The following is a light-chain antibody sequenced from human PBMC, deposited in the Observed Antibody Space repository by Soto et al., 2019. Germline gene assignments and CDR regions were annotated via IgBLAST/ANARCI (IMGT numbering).Light chain of an antibody. J-gene: IGLJ1*01. CDR1: SSDVGYYNY. V-gene: IGLV2-14*03. CDR2: DVS. CDR3: SSYSTSSTYV. Sequence: QSALTQPASVSGSPGQSITISCTGTSSDVGYYNYVSWYQQHPGKAPKLMIYDVSNRPSGVSNRFSGSKSGNTASLTSFGLQAEDEADYYCSSYSTSSTYVFGTGTKLTVL.